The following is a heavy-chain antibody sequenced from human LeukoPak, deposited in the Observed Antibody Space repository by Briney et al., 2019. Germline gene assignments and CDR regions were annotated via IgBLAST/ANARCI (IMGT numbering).Heavy chain of an antibody. CDR1: GFTFSSYW. CDR3: ATDRDNSDWQKRFDS. Sequence: GGSLRLSCAASGFTFSSYWINWYRQAPGKGLEWVGNINQDASEINYVDSVRGRFTISRDNAKNSLHLQMNSLRAEDTAVYYCATDRDNSDWQKRFDSWGQGTLVTVSS. J-gene: IGHJ4*02. V-gene: IGHV3-7*01. CDR2: INQDASEI. D-gene: IGHD2-21*02.